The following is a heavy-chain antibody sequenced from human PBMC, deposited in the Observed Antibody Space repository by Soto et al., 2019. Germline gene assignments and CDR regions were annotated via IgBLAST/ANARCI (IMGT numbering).Heavy chain of an antibody. CDR3: ARVSGSALDY. Sequence: GGSLRLSCAASGFTFSSYAMSWVRQAPGKGLEWVANIKQDGSEKYYVDSVKGRFTISRDNAKNSLYLQMNSLRAEDTDVYYCARVSGSALDYWGQGTLVTVSS. D-gene: IGHD1-26*01. CDR2: IKQDGSEK. V-gene: IGHV3-7*05. J-gene: IGHJ4*02. CDR1: GFTFSSYA.